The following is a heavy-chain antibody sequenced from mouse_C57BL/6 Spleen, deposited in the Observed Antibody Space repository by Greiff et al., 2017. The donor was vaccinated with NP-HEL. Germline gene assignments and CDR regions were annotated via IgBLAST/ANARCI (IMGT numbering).Heavy chain of an antibody. Sequence: VQLQQSGPELVKPGASVKISCKASGYAFSSSWMNWVKQRPGKGLEWIGRIYPGDGDTNYNGKFKGKATLTADKSSSTAYMQLSSLTSEDSAVYLHARSDSSGSFAYWGQGTLVTVSA. V-gene: IGHV1-82*01. D-gene: IGHD3-2*02. CDR3: ARSDSSGSFAY. CDR2: IYPGDGDT. J-gene: IGHJ3*01. CDR1: GYAFSSSW.